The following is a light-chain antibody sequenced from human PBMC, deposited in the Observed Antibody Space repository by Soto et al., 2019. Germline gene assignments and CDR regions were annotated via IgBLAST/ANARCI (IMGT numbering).Light chain of an antibody. V-gene: IGKV3-20*01. CDR3: QHYGTSAL. J-gene: IGKJ3*01. CDR2: AS. CDR1: QSVSDSY. Sequence: EIVLTQSPGTLSLSPGERSTLSCRASQSVSDSYLAWYQQKPGQAPRLLIYASSRATGIPDRFSGSRSATDFTLTNSRLEPEDFAVYYCQHYGTSALFGPGTKVDI.